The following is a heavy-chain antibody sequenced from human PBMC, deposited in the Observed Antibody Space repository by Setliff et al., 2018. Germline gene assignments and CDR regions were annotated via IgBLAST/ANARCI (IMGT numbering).Heavy chain of an antibody. CDR1: GGTFRSYG. D-gene: IGHD5-18*01. V-gene: IGHV1-69*05. Sequence: SVKVSCKASGGTFRSYGISWVRQAPGQGLEWMGGTIPIFGSTNYAQKFQDRVTIITDESTSTAYMELSSLRTEDTAVYYCAREGVDTRSSTDYRYYMDVWGKGTTVTAP. CDR3: AREGVDTRSSTDYRYYMDV. J-gene: IGHJ6*03. CDR2: TIPIFGST.